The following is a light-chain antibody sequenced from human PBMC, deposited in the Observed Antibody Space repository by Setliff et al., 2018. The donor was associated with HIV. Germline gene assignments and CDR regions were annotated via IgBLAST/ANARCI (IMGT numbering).Light chain of an antibody. Sequence: QSVLTQPPSVSGAPGQRVTISCTGTNSNIGAGYDVHWYQQLPGTAPKLLIYGHVNRPSGVPDRFSGSMSGTSASLAITGLQPEDGADYYCQSYDSSLSAIVFAAGTKVTVL. CDR2: GHV. CDR3: QSYDSSLSAIV. J-gene: IGLJ1*01. CDR1: NSNIGAGYD. V-gene: IGLV1-40*01.